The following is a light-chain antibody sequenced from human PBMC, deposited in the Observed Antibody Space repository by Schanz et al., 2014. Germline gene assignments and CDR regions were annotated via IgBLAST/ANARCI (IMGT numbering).Light chain of an antibody. Sequence: QAVVTQEPSLTVSPGGTVTLTCDSSTGVVTSGHYPYWFQQKPGQAPRTLIYDTSNKHSWTPARFSGSLLGGKAALTLSGVQPEDEAEYYCLLQYSGGSRVFGGGTKLTVL. J-gene: IGLJ2*01. CDR3: LLQYSGGSRV. V-gene: IGLV7-46*01. CDR2: DTS. CDR1: TGVVTSGHY.